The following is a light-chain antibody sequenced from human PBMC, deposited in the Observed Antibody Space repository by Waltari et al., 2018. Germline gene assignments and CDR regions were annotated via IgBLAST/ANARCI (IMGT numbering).Light chain of an antibody. J-gene: IGKJ5*01. V-gene: IGKV3-11*01. CDR2: DAS. CDR1: QSISSY. Sequence: EIVLAQSAATLSLSPGERATLSCRASQSISSYLAWYQQKPGQAPSLLIYDASHSATGIPARFSGSGAWTDFTLTISSLEPEDFAVYYCQQRSKWPPTFGQGTRLEIK. CDR3: QQRSKWPPT.